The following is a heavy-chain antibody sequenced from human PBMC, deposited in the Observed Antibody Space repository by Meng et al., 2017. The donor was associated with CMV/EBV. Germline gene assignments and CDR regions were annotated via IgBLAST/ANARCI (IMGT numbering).Heavy chain of an antibody. D-gene: IGHD2-15*01. CDR2: INPSGGST. V-gene: IGHV1-46*01. CDR3: AREGEGVVAATPHFDY. J-gene: IGHJ4*02. CDR1: GYTFTSYY. Sequence: QGQLGQAGDEVKKPGASVKVSCKASGYTFTSYYMHWVRQAPGQGLEWMGIINPSGGSTSYAQKFQGRVTMTRDTSTSTVYMELSSLRSEDTAVYYCAREGEGVVAATPHFDYWGQGTLVTVSS.